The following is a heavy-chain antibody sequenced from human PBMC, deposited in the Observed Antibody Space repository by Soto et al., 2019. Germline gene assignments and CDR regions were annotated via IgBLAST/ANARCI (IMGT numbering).Heavy chain of an antibody. CDR3: AKDLHTTMIGVVHRAPYGMDV. Sequence: GGSLRLSCAASGFTFSSYALSWVRQAPGKGLEWVSGLSGSGGSTYYADTLMGPFTSSRDSSENTLYLQMNSLRAEDTAVYYCAKDLHTTMIGVVHRAPYGMDVWGQGTTLTVSS. D-gene: IGHD3-10*01. CDR2: LSGSGGST. CDR1: GFTFSSYA. J-gene: IGHJ6*02. V-gene: IGHV3-23*01.